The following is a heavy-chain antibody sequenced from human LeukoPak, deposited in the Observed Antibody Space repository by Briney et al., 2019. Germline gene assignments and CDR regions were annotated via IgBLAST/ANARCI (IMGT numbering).Heavy chain of an antibody. Sequence: PGGSLRLSCAASGFTFSSYAMHWVRQAPGKGLEWVAVISYDGSNKYYADSVKGRFTISRDNSKNTLYLQMNSLRAEDTAVYYCAREVGPGYYDSSGYYFDYWGQGTLVTVSS. CDR1: GFTFSSYA. CDR3: AREVGPGYYDSSGYYFDY. V-gene: IGHV3-30*04. D-gene: IGHD3-22*01. J-gene: IGHJ4*02. CDR2: ISYDGSNK.